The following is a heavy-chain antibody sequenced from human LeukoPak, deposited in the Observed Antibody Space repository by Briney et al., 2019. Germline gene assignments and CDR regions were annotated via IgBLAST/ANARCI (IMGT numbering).Heavy chain of an antibody. D-gene: IGHD2-2*01. J-gene: IGHJ6*03. CDR2: FDPEDGET. CDR1: GYTLTELF. V-gene: IGHV1-24*01. CDR3: ATAPVPAARGIGIYCYMDV. Sequence: ASVKVSCKVSGYTLTELFMHLVRQAPGKGLEWMGGFDPEDGETVYAQKFQGRVTMTEDTSTDTAYMELSSLRSEDTAVYYCATAPVPAARGIGIYCYMDVWGKGTTVTVSS.